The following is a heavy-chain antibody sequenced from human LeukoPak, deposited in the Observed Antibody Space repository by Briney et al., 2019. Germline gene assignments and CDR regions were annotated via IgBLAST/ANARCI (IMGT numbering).Heavy chain of an antibody. V-gene: IGHV4-59*08. Sequence: PSETLSLTCTVSGDSISGYFWSWIRQTPGKGLEWIGYVHYSGSTYYNPSLKSRVTISVDTSKNQFSLKLSSVTAADTAVYYCARGDTYYYDSSGYYSYWGQGTLVTVSS. CDR3: ARGDTYYYDSSGYYSY. CDR2: VHYSGST. CDR1: GDSISGYF. J-gene: IGHJ4*02. D-gene: IGHD3-22*01.